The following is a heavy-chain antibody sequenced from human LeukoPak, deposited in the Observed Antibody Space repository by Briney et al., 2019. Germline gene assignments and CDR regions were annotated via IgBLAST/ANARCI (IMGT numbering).Heavy chain of an antibody. CDR2: INHSGST. V-gene: IGHV4-34*01. CDR1: GGSFSGYY. D-gene: IGHD2-15*01. CDR3: ARTRGIYCSGGSCYQQFFDY. J-gene: IGHJ4*02. Sequence: SETPSLTCAVYGGSFSGYYWSWIRQPPGKGLEWIGEINHSGSTNYNPSLKSRVTISVDTSKNQFSLKPSSVTAADTAVYYCARTRGIYCSGGSCYQQFFDYWGQGTLVTVSS.